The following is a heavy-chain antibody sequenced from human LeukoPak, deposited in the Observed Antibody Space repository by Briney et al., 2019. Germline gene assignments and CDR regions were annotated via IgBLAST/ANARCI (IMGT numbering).Heavy chain of an antibody. CDR2: IIPILGIA. CDR3: ARDRSGTDAFDI. V-gene: IGHV1-69*02. CDR1: GGTFSSYT. J-gene: IGHJ3*02. Sequence: ASATVSFKASGGTFSSYTISWVRQAPGQGLEWMGRIIPILGIANYAQKFQGRVTITADKSTSTAYMELSSLRSEDTAVYYCARDRSGTDAFDIWGQGTMVTVSS. D-gene: IGHD6-19*01.